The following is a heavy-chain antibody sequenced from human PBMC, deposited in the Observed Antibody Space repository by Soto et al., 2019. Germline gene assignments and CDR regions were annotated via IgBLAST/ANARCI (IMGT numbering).Heavy chain of an antibody. V-gene: IGHV4-4*02. Sequence: SETLSLTCAVSGGSISSSNWWSWVRQPPGKGLEWIGEIYHSGSTNYNPSLKSRVTISVDKSKNQFSLKLSSVTAADTAVYYCAREDILVVLAAISFRLRDYNWFAPWGQGTRVTVSS. D-gene: IGHD2-2*01. CDR2: IYHSGST. J-gene: IGHJ5*02. CDR3: AREDILVVLAAISFRLRDYNWFAP. CDR1: GGSISSSNW.